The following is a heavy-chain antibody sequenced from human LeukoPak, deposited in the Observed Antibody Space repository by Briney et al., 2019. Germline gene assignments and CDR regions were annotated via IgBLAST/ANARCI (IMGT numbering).Heavy chain of an antibody. V-gene: IGHV1-2*02. Sequence: AAVKVSCKASGYTFTGYYMHWVRQAPGQGLEWMGWINPNSGSTNYAQKFQGRVTMTRDTSITTAYMELSRLSSDDTAVYYCARHPGKVTNDWYFDLWGRGTLVTVSS. CDR1: GYTFTGYY. J-gene: IGHJ2*01. CDR2: INPNSGST. D-gene: IGHD4-23*01. CDR3: ARHPGKVTNDWYFDL.